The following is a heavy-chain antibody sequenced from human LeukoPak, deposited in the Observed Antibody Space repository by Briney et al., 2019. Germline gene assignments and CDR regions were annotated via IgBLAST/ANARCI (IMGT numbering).Heavy chain of an antibody. V-gene: IGHV4-34*01. D-gene: IGHD3-22*01. CDR2: INHSGST. Sequence: PSETLSLTCAVYGGSFSGYYWSWIRQPPGKGLEWIGEINHSGSTNYNPSLKSRVTISVDTSKNQFSLKLGSVTAADTAVYYCARAAYYYDSSGYYNAFDIWGQGTMVTVSS. CDR3: ARAAYYYDSSGYYNAFDI. J-gene: IGHJ3*02. CDR1: GGSFSGYY.